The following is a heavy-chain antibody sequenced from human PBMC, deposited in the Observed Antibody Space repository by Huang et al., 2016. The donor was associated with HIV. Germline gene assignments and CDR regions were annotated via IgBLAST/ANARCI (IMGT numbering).Heavy chain of an antibody. CDR2: IRKDESEK. J-gene: IGHJ6*02. CDR1: TFRFGAYW. V-gene: IGHV3-7*03. CDR3: ATKTAGMDI. Sequence: VESGGRLVQPGGSIRLSCVGSTFRFGAYWMSWVRQPPGKGLEWVANIRKDESEKYYVDSVKDRFNISRDNAKKVVFLEMNNVRVEDTATYFCATKTAGMDIWGQGTTVTVS. D-gene: IGHD1-7*01.